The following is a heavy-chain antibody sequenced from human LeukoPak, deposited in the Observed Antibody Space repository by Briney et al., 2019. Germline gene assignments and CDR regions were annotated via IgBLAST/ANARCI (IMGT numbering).Heavy chain of an antibody. J-gene: IGHJ4*02. CDR3: ATGRDCSGGSCYSVY. CDR2: ISSSSSYI. V-gene: IGHV3-21*01. D-gene: IGHD2-15*01. Sequence: GGSLRLSCAASGFTFSSYEMNWVRQAPGKGLEWVSSISSSSSYIYYADSVEGRFTISRDNAKNSLYLQMNSLRAEDTAVYYCATGRDCSGGSCYSVYWGQGTLVTVSS. CDR1: GFTFSSYE.